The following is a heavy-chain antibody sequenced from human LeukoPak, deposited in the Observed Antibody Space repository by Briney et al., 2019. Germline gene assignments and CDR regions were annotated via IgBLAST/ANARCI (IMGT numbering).Heavy chain of an antibody. CDR1: GYTFTSYI. J-gene: IGHJ4*02. D-gene: IGHD3-16*01. CDR2: INTGKGDT. V-gene: IGHV1-3*04. Sequence: ASVTVSFTASGYTFTSYIMHWVRQAPGQRLEWMGWINTGKGDTRSLQKFQGRVTMTRDTSANTASMELRSLRSEDTAVYYCAPRIGGYFDYWGQGTLVTVSS. CDR3: APRIGGYFDY.